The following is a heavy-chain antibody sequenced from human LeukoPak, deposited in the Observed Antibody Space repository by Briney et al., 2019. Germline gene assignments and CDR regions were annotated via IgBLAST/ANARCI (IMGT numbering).Heavy chain of an antibody. CDR1: GGXIRNYF. Sequence: SETLSLTCSVSGGXIRNYFCSWIRQPAGKGLEWIGRIYTSGSTDSNPSLRSRVTMSVDTSRNQFSLKLTSVTAADTAVYYCARESKSYDGSGYYHDYWGQGTLVTVSS. D-gene: IGHD3-22*01. CDR3: ARESKSYDGSGYYHDY. CDR2: IYTSGST. J-gene: IGHJ4*02. V-gene: IGHV4-4*07.